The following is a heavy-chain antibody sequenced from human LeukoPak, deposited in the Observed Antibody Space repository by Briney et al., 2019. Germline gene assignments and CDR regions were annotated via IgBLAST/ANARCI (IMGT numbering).Heavy chain of an antibody. CDR2: ISAYNGNT. V-gene: IGHV1-18*01. D-gene: IGHD3-22*01. J-gene: IGHJ4*02. CDR1: GYTFTSYG. CDR3: ARAGDSSGYYSRSYFDY. Sequence: ASVKVSCKASGYTFTSYGISWVRQAPGQGLEWMGWISAYNGNTNYAQKLQGRVTMTTDTSTSTAYMELRSLRSDDTAVYYCARAGDSSGYYSRSYFDYWGQGTLVTVSS.